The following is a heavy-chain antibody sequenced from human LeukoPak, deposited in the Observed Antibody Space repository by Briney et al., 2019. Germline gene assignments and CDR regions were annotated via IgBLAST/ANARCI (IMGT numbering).Heavy chain of an antibody. D-gene: IGHD3-3*01. CDR1: GFTFSNAW. J-gene: IGHJ4*02. V-gene: IGHV3-15*01. CDR3: TRNDFWSGSPPGGNY. Sequence: GGSLRLSCAASGFTFSNAWMSWVRQAPGKGLEWVGRIKSKTDGGTTDYAAPVKGRFTISRDDSKNTLYLQMNSLKTEDTAVYYCTRNDFWSGSPPGGNYWGQGTLVTVSS. CDR2: IKSKTDGGTT.